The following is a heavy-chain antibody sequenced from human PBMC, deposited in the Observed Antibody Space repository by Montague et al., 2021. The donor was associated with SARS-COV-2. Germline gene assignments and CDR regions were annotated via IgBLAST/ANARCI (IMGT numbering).Heavy chain of an antibody. J-gene: IGHJ4*02. V-gene: IGHV4-59*08. CDR1: GGSISSFY. CDR3: ARHYSATLPAVY. Sequence: SETLSLTCTVSGGSISSFYWSWFRQPPGKGLELIGYISDSGSTNYNSSLTSRVTMSVDTSKNQFSLKVNSVTAADTAAYYCARHYSATLPAVYWGQGTLVTVSS. D-gene: IGHD2-15*01. CDR2: ISDSGST.